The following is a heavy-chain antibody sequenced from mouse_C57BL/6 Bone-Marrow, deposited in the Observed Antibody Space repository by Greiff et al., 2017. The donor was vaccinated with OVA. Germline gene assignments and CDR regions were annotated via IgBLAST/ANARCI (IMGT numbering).Heavy chain of an antibody. CDR3: ARDDGYDPYYAMDY. Sequence: EVQLVESGPGLVKPSQSLSLTCSVTGYSITSGYYWNWIRQFPGNKLEWMGYISYDGSNNYNPSLKNRISITRDTSKNQFFLKLNSVTTEDTATYYCARDDGYDPYYAMDYWGQGTSVTVSS. V-gene: IGHV3-6*01. J-gene: IGHJ4*01. D-gene: IGHD2-2*01. CDR2: ISYDGSN. CDR1: GYSITSGYY.